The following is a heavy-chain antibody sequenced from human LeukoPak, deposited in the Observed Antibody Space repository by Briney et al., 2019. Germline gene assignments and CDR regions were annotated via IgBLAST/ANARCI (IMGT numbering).Heavy chain of an antibody. V-gene: IGHV4-39*01. CDR1: GGSIGSSSYY. J-gene: IGHJ4*02. CDR3: ARQGDWDY. Sequence: SETLSLTCTVSGGSIGSSSYYWGWIRQPPGKGLEWIGSIYYSGSTYYNPSLKSRVTISVDTSKNQFSLKLSSVTAADTAVYYCARQGDWDYWGQGTLVTVSS. CDR2: IYYSGST. D-gene: IGHD2-21*01.